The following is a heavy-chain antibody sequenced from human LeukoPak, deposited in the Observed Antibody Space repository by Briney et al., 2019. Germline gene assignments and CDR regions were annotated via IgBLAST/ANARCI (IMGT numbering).Heavy chain of an antibody. Sequence: PGGSLRLSCAASGFTFSSYWMSWVRQAPGKGLEWVANIKQDGSEKYYVDSVKGRFTLSRDNAKNSLYLQMNSLRAEDTAVYYCARDDLPAYYYDSSGPIDPWGQGTLVTVSS. J-gene: IGHJ5*02. CDR2: IKQDGSEK. D-gene: IGHD3-22*01. V-gene: IGHV3-7*01. CDR1: GFTFSSYW. CDR3: ARDDLPAYYYDSSGPIDP.